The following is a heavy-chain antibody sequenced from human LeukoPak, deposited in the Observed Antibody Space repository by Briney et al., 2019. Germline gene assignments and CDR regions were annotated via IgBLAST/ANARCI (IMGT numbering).Heavy chain of an antibody. V-gene: IGHV5-51*01. CDR3: ARRGYGDCHFDY. Sequence: GESLKISCKGSGYRFISYGIGWVRQMPGKGLEWMGVIYPGDSDTRYSPSFQGQVTISADKSSSTAFLQWSSLKASDTAMYYCARRGYGDCHFDYWGQGTLVTVSS. CDR1: GYRFISYG. D-gene: IGHD2-21*02. CDR2: IYPGDSDT. J-gene: IGHJ4*02.